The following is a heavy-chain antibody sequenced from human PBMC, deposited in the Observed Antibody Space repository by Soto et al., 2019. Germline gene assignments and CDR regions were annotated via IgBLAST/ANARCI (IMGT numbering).Heavy chain of an antibody. CDR2: ISSSSSYT. D-gene: IGHD3-10*01. CDR1: GFTFSDYY. CDR3: ARDLGFGGVSYYYYGMDV. V-gene: IGHV3-11*06. J-gene: IGHJ6*02. Sequence: QVQLVESGGGLVKPGGSLRLSCAASGFTFSDYYMSWIRQAPGKGLEWVSYISSSSSYTNYADSVKGRFTISRDNAKNSLYLQMNGLRAEDTAVYYCARDLGFGGVSYYYYGMDVWGQGTTVTVSS.